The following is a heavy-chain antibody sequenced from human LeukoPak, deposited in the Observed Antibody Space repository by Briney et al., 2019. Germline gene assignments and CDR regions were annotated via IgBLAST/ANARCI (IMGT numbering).Heavy chain of an antibody. CDR1: GFTFDDYA. D-gene: IGHD3-3*01. Sequence: GGSLRLSCAASGFTFDDYAMHWVRQAPGKGLEWVSGISWNSGSIGYADSVKGRFTISRDSAKNSLYLQMNSLRAEDTAVYYCARGVPYDSWSGPHYSDYWGQGTLVTVSS. CDR3: ARGVPYDSWSGPHYSDY. J-gene: IGHJ4*02. V-gene: IGHV3-9*01. CDR2: ISWNSGSI.